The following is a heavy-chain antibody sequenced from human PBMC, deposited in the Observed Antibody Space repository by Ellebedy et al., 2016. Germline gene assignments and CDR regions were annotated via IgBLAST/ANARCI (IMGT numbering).Heavy chain of an antibody. J-gene: IGHJ4*02. CDR3: AREWLSSFDY. Sequence: ASVKVSXXTSGYTFTSYYMHWVRQAPGQGLEWMGWINPNSGGANYAQKFQGRVTMTRDTSISTAYMELSRLRSDDTAVYYCAREWLSSFDYWGQGTLVTVSS. V-gene: IGHV1-2*02. CDR2: INPNSGGA. CDR1: GYTFTSYY. D-gene: IGHD3-22*01.